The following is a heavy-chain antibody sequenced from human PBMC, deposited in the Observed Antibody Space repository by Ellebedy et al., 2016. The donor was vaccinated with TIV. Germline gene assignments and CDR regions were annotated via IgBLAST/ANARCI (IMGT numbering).Heavy chain of an antibody. V-gene: IGHV3-23*01. CDR3: ARGGTSFSDY. CDR2: ISGNGGDT. CDR1: GFTFSTYW. D-gene: IGHD2-15*01. J-gene: IGHJ4*02. Sequence: GESLKISCAASGFTFSTYWMTWVRQAPGKGLEWVSVISGNGGDTFYADSVKGRFTISRDNSKNTLYLQMNSLRVEDTAVYYCARGGTSFSDYWGQGTLVTVSS.